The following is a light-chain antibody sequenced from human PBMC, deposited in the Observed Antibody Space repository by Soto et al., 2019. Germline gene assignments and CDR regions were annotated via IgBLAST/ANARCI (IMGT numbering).Light chain of an antibody. CDR3: LNYRTSVTWT. J-gene: IGKJ1*01. V-gene: IGKV3-20*01. CDR2: AAS. CDR1: QSVTANY. Sequence: EVVLTQSPGTVSLSPGERATLSCRSSQSVTANYLAWYQQKPGQAPRLLIYAASSRARSIPDRLSGSGSGTDFTLIIIRMDPEYFAIYLSLNYRTSVTWTLGQGTNVEI.